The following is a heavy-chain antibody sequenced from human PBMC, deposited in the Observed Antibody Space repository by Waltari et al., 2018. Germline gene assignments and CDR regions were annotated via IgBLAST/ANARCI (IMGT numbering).Heavy chain of an antibody. CDR2: INPSGSP. J-gene: IGHJ4*02. V-gene: IGHV4-34*01. Sequence: QVQLQQWGAGLLKPSETLSLTCPVSGGSFSGYYWNWIRQPPGKGLEWIGEINPSGSPNYNPSLKSRVTTSLDTSKNQFSLKLSSVTAADTAVYYCARGGYGYFDYWGQGTLVTVSS. CDR3: ARGGYGYFDY. D-gene: IGHD5-18*01. CDR1: GGSFSGYY.